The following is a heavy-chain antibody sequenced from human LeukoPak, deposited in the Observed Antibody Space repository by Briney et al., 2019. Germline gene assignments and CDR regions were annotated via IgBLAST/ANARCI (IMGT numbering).Heavy chain of an antibody. CDR3: ASAGIPNYGGNLEAFDI. Sequence: SSETLSLTCSVSGDSTTSYYWSWIRQSPGKGLEWLGLIYKSGDVNYHPSFRSRLFTSVDRSKTQVSLRLRSVTAAGTAVYYCASAGIPNYGGNLEAFDIWGQETMVTVSS. CDR1: GDSTTSYY. D-gene: IGHD4-23*01. CDR2: IYKSGDV. V-gene: IGHV4-59*01. J-gene: IGHJ3*02.